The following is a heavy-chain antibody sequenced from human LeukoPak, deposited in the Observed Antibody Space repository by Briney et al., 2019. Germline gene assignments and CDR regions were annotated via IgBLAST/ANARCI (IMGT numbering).Heavy chain of an antibody. CDR1: GFTFSNYA. J-gene: IGHJ4*02. Sequence: GGSLRLFCAASGFTFSNYALSWVRQAPGKGLEWVSAISDSGRATNCADSVKGRFTISRDNSRNTLYLQMNGLRAEDTAIYYCAKRSCSGGSCNFDYWGQGTLVTVSS. CDR3: AKRSCSGGSCNFDY. D-gene: IGHD2-15*01. CDR2: ISDSGRAT. V-gene: IGHV3-23*01.